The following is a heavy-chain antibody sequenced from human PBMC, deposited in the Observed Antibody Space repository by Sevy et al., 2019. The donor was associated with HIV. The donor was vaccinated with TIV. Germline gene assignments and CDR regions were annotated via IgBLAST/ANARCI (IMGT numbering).Heavy chain of an antibody. D-gene: IGHD1-26*01. CDR3: AGENAWGRGYS. CDR1: GGSITSLY. Sequence: SENLSLTCTVSGGSITSLYWNWIRQPPGKGLEWIANIYYNGHINYNPSLKSRVTLPLDTSKNQFSLRLSSVTAADTAMYYCAGENAWGRGYSWGQGTLVTVSS. CDR2: IYYNGHI. J-gene: IGHJ4*02. V-gene: IGHV4-59*08.